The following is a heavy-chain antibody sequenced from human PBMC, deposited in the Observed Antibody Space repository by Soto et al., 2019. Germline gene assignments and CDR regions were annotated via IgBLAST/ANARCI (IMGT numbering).Heavy chain of an antibody. Sequence: SETLSLTCTVSGGSINSYYWSWIRQPPGKGLEWIGYIYYSGSTKYNPSLKSRVTVSVDTSKNQFSLKLSSVTAADTAIYYCGRHIVGATAGYYYYVMDVWAQGTTVTVSS. CDR3: GRHIVGATAGYYYYVMDV. V-gene: IGHV4-59*08. D-gene: IGHD1-26*01. J-gene: IGHJ6*02. CDR1: GGSINSYY. CDR2: IYYSGST.